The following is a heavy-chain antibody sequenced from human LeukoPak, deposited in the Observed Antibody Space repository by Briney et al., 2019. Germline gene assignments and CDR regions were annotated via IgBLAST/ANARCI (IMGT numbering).Heavy chain of an antibody. Sequence: ASVKVSCKASGYTFTSYGISWVRQAPGQGLEWMGWISAYNGNTNYAQKLQGRVTMTTDTSTSTAYMELRSLRSDDTAVYYCARDYDILTGYPGALDYWGQGTLVTVSS. CDR2: ISAYNGNT. CDR1: GYTFTSYG. J-gene: IGHJ4*02. V-gene: IGHV1-18*01. D-gene: IGHD3-9*01. CDR3: ARDYDILTGYPGALDY.